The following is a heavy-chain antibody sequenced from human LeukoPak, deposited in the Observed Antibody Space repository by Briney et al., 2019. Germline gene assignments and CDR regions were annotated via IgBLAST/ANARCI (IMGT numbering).Heavy chain of an antibody. CDR1: GVTFSSYA. CDR3: AKDLGASGTYYNRLGY. D-gene: IGHD3-10*01. V-gene: IGHV3-23*01. Sequence: GGSLRLSCAASGVTFSSYATSWVRPAPGKGLEWVSAISGSGDGTDYADSVKGRFTISRDNSKNALYLQMNSLRAEDTAVYFCAKDLGASGTYYNRLGYWGQGTLVTVSS. J-gene: IGHJ4*02. CDR2: ISGSGDGT.